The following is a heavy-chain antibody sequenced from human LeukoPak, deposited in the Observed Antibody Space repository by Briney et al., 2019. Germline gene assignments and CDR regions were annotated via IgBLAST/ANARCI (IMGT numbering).Heavy chain of an antibody. D-gene: IGHD1-14*01. Sequence: GGSLRLSCGASGLTFSTYSMNWVRQAPGKGLEWVSYISSDSGTRYYADSVKGRFTISRDNAKNSLYLQMNSLRAEDTAVYYCARAAQPGFDPWGQGALVTVSS. J-gene: IGHJ5*02. V-gene: IGHV3-48*01. CDR3: ARAAQPGFDP. CDR1: GLTFSTYS. CDR2: ISSDSGTR.